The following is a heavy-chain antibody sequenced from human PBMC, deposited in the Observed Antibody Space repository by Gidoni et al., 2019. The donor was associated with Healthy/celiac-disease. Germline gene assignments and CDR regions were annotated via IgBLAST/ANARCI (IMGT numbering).Heavy chain of an antibody. Sequence: EVPLLESGGGLVQPGGSLRLSCAASGFTFSRYAMSWVRQAPGKGLDWVSAISGSGGSTYYADSVKCRFTISRDNSKNTLYLQMNSLRAEDTAVYYCAKGGGLGYCSSTSCPRGYFDYWGQGTLVTVSS. V-gene: IGHV3-23*01. D-gene: IGHD2-2*01. J-gene: IGHJ4*02. CDR2: ISGSGGST. CDR3: AKGGGLGYCSSTSCPRGYFDY. CDR1: GFTFSRYA.